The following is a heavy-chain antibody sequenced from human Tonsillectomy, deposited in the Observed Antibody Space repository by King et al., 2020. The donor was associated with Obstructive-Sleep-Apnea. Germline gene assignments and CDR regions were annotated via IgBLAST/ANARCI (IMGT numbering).Heavy chain of an antibody. CDR1: GGSISSNY. Sequence: VQLVESGPGLVKPSETLSLTCSVSGGSISSNYWSWIRQPPGKGLEWIGYIYYSGSTNYNPSLKGRATTSVETSKNQFSLKLSSVTAADTAVYYCARGSGYSYGNFDYWGQGTLVTVSS. J-gene: IGHJ4*02. D-gene: IGHD5-18*01. CDR3: ARGSGYSYGNFDY. V-gene: IGHV4-59*01. CDR2: IYYSGST.